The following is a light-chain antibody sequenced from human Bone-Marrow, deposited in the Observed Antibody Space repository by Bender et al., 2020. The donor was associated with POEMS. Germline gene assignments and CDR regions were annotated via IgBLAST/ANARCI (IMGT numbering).Light chain of an antibody. CDR1: SSDVGSYNY. Sequence: QSALTQPASVSGSPGQSITISCTGTSSDVGSYNYVSWYQHYPGKAPKLMIYDVNQRPSGVPDRFSGSKSGNTAFLTISGLQAEDEADFYCSSYTRSNTLVFGGGTKLTVL. J-gene: IGLJ3*02. V-gene: IGLV2-14*03. CDR3: SSYTRSNTLV. CDR2: DVN.